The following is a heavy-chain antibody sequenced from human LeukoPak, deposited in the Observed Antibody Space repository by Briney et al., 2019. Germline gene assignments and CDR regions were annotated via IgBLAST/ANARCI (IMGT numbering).Heavy chain of an antibody. CDR3: ARVRAAHYYDY. Sequence: PGRSLRLSCAASGFSLSGYGVHWVRQAPGKGLEWVAVISYDGSKKYYADSVKGRFTISRDNPKNTQYLEMNSLKAEDTVVYYCARVRAAHYYDYWGQGTLVTVSS. J-gene: IGHJ4*02. D-gene: IGHD6-6*01. CDR2: ISYDGSKK. CDR1: GFSLSGYG. V-gene: IGHV3-30-3*01.